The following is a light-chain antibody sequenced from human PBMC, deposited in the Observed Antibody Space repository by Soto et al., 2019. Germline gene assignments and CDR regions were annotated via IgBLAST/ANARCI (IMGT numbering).Light chain of an antibody. V-gene: IGKV1-39*01. Sequence: DIQMTQSPSSLSASVGDRVTITCRASQNIRKFLNWYQQHPGKAPKLLISITSRLQSGVPSRFSGSGSRTDFTLTITSLQPEDFATYYCQQSYTNPSLTFGGGTKVEIK. CDR1: QNIRKF. CDR3: QQSYTNPSLT. J-gene: IGKJ4*01. CDR2: ITS.